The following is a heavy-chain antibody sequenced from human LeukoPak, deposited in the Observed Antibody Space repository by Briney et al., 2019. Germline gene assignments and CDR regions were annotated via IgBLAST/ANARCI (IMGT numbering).Heavy chain of an antibody. V-gene: IGHV1-8*01. CDR3: ARAWVISRLGDAFDI. D-gene: IGHD7-27*01. Sequence: ASVKVSCKASGYTFTSYDINWVRQATGQGLEWMGWVNPNTGNTGYAQKFQGRVTMTRNTSISTAYMKLSSLRSEDTAVYYCARAWVISRLGDAFDIWGQGTMVTVSS. J-gene: IGHJ3*02. CDR1: GYTFTSYD. CDR2: VNPNTGNT.